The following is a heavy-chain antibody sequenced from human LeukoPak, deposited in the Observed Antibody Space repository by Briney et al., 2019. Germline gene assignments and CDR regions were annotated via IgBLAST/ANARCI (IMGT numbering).Heavy chain of an antibody. CDR3: AKGASYCGGDCSVFDP. V-gene: IGHV3-23*01. J-gene: IGHJ5*02. D-gene: IGHD2-21*01. CDR2: ISGSGGST. Sequence: GGSLRLSCAASGFTFSNYAMSWVRQAPGKGLEWVSVISGSGGSTYYADSVKGRFTISRDNSKNTLYLQMNSLRAEDTAVYYCAKGASYCGGDCSVFDPWGQGTLVTVSS. CDR1: GFTFSNYA.